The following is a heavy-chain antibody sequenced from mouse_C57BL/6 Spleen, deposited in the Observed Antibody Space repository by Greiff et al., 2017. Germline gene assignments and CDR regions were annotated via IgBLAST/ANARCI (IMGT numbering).Heavy chain of an antibody. CDR1: GYTFTSYW. J-gene: IGHJ1*03. D-gene: IGHD1-1*01. CDR3: ASDTTVQRRYFAA. V-gene: IGHV1-59*01. CDR2: IDPSDSYT. Sequence: VQLQQPGAELVRPGTSVKLSCKASGYTFTSYWMHWVKQRPGQGLEWIGVIDPSDSYTNYNQKFKGKATLTVDTSSSTAYMQLSSLTSEGSAVYYCASDTTVQRRYFAAWGTGATVTVS.